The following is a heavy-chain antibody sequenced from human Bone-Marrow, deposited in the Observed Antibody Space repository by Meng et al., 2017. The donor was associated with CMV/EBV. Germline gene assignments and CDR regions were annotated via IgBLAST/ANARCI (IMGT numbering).Heavy chain of an antibody. CDR2: ISTSSSSI. Sequence: GGSLRLSCAASGFTFSSYSMNWVRQTPGKGLEWVSSISTSSSSIYYADSVKGRFTISRDNAKNSLYLQMNSLRAEDTAVYYCARDGAYYDFWSGYSKYYFDYWGQGTLVTVSS. V-gene: IGHV3-21*01. CDR3: ARDGAYYDFWSGYSKYYFDY. J-gene: IGHJ4*02. CDR1: GFTFSSYS. D-gene: IGHD3-3*01.